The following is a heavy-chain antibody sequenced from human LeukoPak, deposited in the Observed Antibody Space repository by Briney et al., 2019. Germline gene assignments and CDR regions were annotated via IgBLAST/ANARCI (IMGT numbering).Heavy chain of an antibody. J-gene: IGHJ6*02. Sequence: PGRSLRLSCAASGFTFSSYAMHWVRQAPGKGLEWVAVISYDGSNKYYADSVKGRFTISRDNSKNTLYLQMNSLRAEDTAVYYCARVHDDSSGYYFFYYYYYGMDVWGQGTTVTVSS. CDR3: ARVHDDSSGYYFFYYYYYGMDV. CDR1: GFTFSSYA. D-gene: IGHD3-22*01. V-gene: IGHV3-30-3*01. CDR2: ISYDGSNK.